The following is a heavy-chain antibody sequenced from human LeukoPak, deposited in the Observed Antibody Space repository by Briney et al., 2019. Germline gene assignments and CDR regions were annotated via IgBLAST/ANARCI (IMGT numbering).Heavy chain of an antibody. CDR2: IRYDGSNK. V-gene: IGHV3-30*02. J-gene: IGHJ4*02. CDR1: GFTFSSYG. CDR3: VSIAAPEIDY. Sequence: PGGSLRLSCAASGFTFSSYGMHWVRQAPGKGLEWVAFIRYDGSNKYYADSVKGRFTISRDNSKNTLYLQMNSLRAEDTAVYYCVSIAAPEIDYWGQGTLVTVSS. D-gene: IGHD6-13*01.